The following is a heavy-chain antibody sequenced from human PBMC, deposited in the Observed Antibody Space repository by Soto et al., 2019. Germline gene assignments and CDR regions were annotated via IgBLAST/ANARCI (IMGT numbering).Heavy chain of an antibody. CDR1: GFTFSSYS. CDR2: ISSSSSTI. Sequence: GGSLRLSCAASGFTFSSYSMNWVRQAPGKGLEWVSYISSSSSTIYYADSVKGRFTISRDNAKNSLYLQMNSLRDEDTAVYYCARVIPPLNYYYGMDVWGQGTTVTVSS. J-gene: IGHJ6*02. D-gene: IGHD2-2*02. V-gene: IGHV3-48*02. CDR3: ARVIPPLNYYYGMDV.